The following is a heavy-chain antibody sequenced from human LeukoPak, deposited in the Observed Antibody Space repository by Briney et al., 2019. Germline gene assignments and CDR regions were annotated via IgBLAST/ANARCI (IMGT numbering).Heavy chain of an antibody. V-gene: IGHV1-24*01. CDR1: GYTLTELS. D-gene: IGHD2-2*01. CDR3: ATRNSSITRINRNYYYYVMDV. Sequence: ASVKVSCKVSGYTLTELSMHWVRLAPGKGLEWMGGFDPEDGETIYAQKFQGRVTMTEDTSTDTAYMELSSLRSEDTAVYFCATRNSSITRINRNYYYYVMDVWAKGTTVTVSS. CDR2: FDPEDGET. J-gene: IGHJ6*04.